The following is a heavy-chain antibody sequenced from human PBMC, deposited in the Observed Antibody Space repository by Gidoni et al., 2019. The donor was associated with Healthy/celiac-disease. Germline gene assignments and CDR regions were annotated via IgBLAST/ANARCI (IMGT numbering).Heavy chain of an antibody. CDR1: GGPFRSFA. D-gene: IGHD2-2*01. V-gene: IGHV1-69*01. CDR2: IFPIFGTA. Sequence: VQLVQSGAAVKMLGSSVKFSCTASGGPFRSFAISWVRQTPGQGLEWMGGIFPIFGTANDAQKFQGRGTITANESTSTAYMELSSLRSEDTAVYYCARSEYQLLEYFQHWGQGTLVTVSS. J-gene: IGHJ1*01. CDR3: ARSEYQLLEYFQH.